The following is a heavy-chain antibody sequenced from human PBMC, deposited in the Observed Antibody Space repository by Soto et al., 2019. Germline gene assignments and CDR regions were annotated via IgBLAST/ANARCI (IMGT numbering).Heavy chain of an antibody. J-gene: IGHJ4*02. V-gene: IGHV3-15*07. CDR1: GFTFSHAW. D-gene: IGHD6-19*01. Sequence: LLVESGGGFVQPGGSLRLSCVASGFTFSHAWMDWVRQAPGKGLEWVGRIKSISDGETTNYAASVAVRFTISRDDSKNTLFLHVNSLKTEDTGVYYCTRRIAVAGTYYFDYWGQGTLVTVSS. CDR2: IKSISDGETT. CDR3: TRRIAVAGTYYFDY.